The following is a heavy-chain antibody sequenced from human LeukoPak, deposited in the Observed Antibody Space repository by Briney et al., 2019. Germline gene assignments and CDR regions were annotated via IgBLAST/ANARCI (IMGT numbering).Heavy chain of an antibody. CDR3: ARWPHRYPVLYSSARYYGMDV. J-gene: IGHJ6*02. CDR2: IYYSGST. Sequence: SETLSLTCTVSGGSISSYYWSWIRQPAGKGLEWIGSIYYSGSTYYNPSLKSRVTISVDTSKNQFSLKLSSVTAADTAVYYCARWPHRYPVLYSSARYYGMDVWGQGTTVTVSS. CDR1: GGSISSYY. D-gene: IGHD6-19*01. V-gene: IGHV4-59*04.